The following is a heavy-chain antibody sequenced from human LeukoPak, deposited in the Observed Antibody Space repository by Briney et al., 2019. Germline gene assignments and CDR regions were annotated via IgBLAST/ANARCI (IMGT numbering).Heavy chain of an antibody. D-gene: IGHD3-22*01. CDR1: GFTFSDYY. CDR3: ARDLFEYYYDSSGYFDY. V-gene: IGHV3-11*04. CDR2: ISSSGSTI. J-gene: IGHJ4*02. Sequence: GGSLRLSCAASGFTFSDYYMSWIRQAPGKGLEWVSYISSSGSTIYYADSVKGRFTISRDNAKNSLYLQMNSLRAEDTAAYYCARDLFEYYYDSSGYFDYWGQGTLVTVSS.